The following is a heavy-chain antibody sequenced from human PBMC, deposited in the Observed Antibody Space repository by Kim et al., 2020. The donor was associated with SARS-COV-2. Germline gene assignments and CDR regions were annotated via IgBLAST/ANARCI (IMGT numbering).Heavy chain of an antibody. V-gene: IGHV4-39*01. D-gene: IGHD6-19*01. Sequence: YNPSLKSRVTMSVDTSKNQFSVKLSSVTAADTAVYYCARLESSGFDYMDVWGKGTTVTVSS. CDR3: ARLESSGFDYMDV. J-gene: IGHJ6*03.